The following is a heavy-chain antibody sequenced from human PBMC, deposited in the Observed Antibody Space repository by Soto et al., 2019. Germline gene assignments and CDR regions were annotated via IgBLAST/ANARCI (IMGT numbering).Heavy chain of an antibody. D-gene: IGHD1-26*01. J-gene: IGHJ5*02. Sequence: GGSLRLSCAASDFSFSDYYMSWVRQAPGKGLEWVSYMSGGGSTTYYADSVKGRFATFRDNSQKSLYLQMNSLRGDDTAVYYCATVATGSYDWFDPWGQGTLVTVSS. V-gene: IGHV3-11*04. CDR3: ATVATGSYDWFDP. CDR1: DFSFSDYY. CDR2: MSGGGSTT.